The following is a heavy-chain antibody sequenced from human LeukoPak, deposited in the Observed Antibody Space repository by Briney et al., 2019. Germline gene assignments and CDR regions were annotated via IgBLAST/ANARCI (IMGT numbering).Heavy chain of an antibody. Sequence: PSETLSLTCTVSGGSISSSSYYWGWIRQPPGKGLEWIGSIYYSGSTYYNPSLKSRVTISVDTSKNQFSLKLSSVTAADTAVYYCARHAVDYYDSSGPLGDYWGQGTLVTVSS. CDR2: IYYSGST. CDR1: GGSISSSSYY. V-gene: IGHV4-39*01. D-gene: IGHD3-22*01. CDR3: ARHAVDYYDSSGPLGDY. J-gene: IGHJ4*02.